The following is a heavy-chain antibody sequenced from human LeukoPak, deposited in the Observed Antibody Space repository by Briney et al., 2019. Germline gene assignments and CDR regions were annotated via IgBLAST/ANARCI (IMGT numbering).Heavy chain of an antibody. J-gene: IGHJ5*02. V-gene: IGHV3-13*01. CDR2: IGTAGDT. Sequence: PGGSLRLSCAASGFTFSSYDMHWVHQPTGKGLEWVSAIGTAGDTYYSHSVQGRFTISRENAKNSLYLHMNSLSAGDTAVYFCARGHMLTGYYNFAWFDPWGQGTLVTVSS. CDR3: ARGHMLTGYYNFAWFDP. D-gene: IGHD3-9*01. CDR1: GFTFSSYD.